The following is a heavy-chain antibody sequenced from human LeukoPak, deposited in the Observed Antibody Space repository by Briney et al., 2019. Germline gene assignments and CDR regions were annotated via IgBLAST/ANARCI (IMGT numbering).Heavy chain of an antibody. D-gene: IGHD1-7*01. V-gene: IGHV1-2*02. Sequence: ASVKVSCKASGYTFTGYYMHWVRQAPGQGLEWMGWINPNSGGTNYAQKFQGRVTMTRDTSISTAYMELSRLRSDDTAVYYCARDNGITGTTDIPFDYWGQGTLVTVSP. CDR1: GYTFTGYY. CDR3: ARDNGITGTTDIPFDY. CDR2: INPNSGGT. J-gene: IGHJ4*02.